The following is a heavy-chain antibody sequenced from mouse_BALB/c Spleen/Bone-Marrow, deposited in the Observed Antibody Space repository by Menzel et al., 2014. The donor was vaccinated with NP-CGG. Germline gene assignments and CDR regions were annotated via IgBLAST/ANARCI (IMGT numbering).Heavy chain of an antibody. CDR3: ARGKNFYYVYAWYAY. CDR2: INPNNGGT. J-gene: IGHJ3*01. D-gene: IGHD1-2*01. V-gene: IGHV1-18*01. CDR1: GYTFTEYT. Sequence: VQLQQSGPELVKPGASVKISCKTSGYTFTEYTMHWVKQGHGKSLEWIGGINPNNGGTSYNQKFKGKSTLTVDKSYSTAYRELLSLTSEDSAVYYCARGKNFYYVYAWYAYWGQGTLVTVSA.